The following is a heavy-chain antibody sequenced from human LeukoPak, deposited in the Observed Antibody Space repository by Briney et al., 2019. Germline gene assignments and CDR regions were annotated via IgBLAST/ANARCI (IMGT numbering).Heavy chain of an antibody. CDR3: ASSGLDPYSGYDFNWFDP. CDR2: ISYDGSNK. D-gene: IGHD5-12*01. J-gene: IGHJ5*02. CDR1: GFTFSSYG. V-gene: IGHV3-30*03. Sequence: PGGSLRLSCAASGFTFSSYGMHWVRQAPGKGLEWVAVISYDGSNKYYADSVKGRFTISRDNSKNTLYLQMNSLRAEDTAVYYCASSGLDPYSGYDFNWFDPWGQGTLVTVSS.